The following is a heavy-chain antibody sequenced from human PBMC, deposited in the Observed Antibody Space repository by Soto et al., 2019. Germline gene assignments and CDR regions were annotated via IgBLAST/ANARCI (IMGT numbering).Heavy chain of an antibody. D-gene: IGHD1-26*01. J-gene: IGHJ4*02. Sequence: GGSLRLSCAASGFTFSGYAMHWVRQAPGKGLEWVAVISYDGSNKYYADSVKGRFTISRDNSKNTLYLQMNSLRAEDTAVYYCARGHSGSYYWGQGTLVTVSS. CDR2: ISYDGSNK. CDR1: GFTFSGYA. CDR3: ARGHSGSYY. V-gene: IGHV3-30-3*01.